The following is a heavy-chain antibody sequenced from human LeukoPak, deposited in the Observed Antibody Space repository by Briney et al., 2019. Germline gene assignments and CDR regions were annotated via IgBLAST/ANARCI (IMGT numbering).Heavy chain of an antibody. J-gene: IGHJ5*02. CDR1: GGTFSSYA. Sequence: GASVKVSCKASGGTFSSYAISWVRQAPGQGLEWMGGIIPIFGTANYAQKFQGRVTITTDESTSTAYMELSSLRSEDTAVYYCARGFPRSRSSSGWYPWGQGTLVTVSS. D-gene: IGHD6-19*01. CDR3: ARGFPRSRSSSGWYP. CDR2: IIPIFGTA. V-gene: IGHV1-69*05.